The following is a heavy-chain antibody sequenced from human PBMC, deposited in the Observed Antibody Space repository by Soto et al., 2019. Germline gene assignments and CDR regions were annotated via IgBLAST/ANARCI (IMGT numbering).Heavy chain of an antibody. J-gene: IGHJ4*02. Sequence: SVKVSCKASGGTFSSYAISWVRQAPGQRLEWMGWIIASNGTAKYSQKFQGRVTITRDESTSTAYMELSSLRSEDTAVYYCARDHPSGSLSFDYWGQGTLVTVSS. V-gene: IGHV1-69*05. CDR3: ARDHPSGSLSFDY. D-gene: IGHD1-26*01. CDR2: IIASNGTA. CDR1: GGTFSSYA.